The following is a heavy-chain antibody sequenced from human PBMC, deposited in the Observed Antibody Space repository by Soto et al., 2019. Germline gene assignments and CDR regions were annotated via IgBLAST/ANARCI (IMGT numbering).Heavy chain of an antibody. D-gene: IGHD6-19*01. CDR2: ISFDGSNK. CDR1: GFTFRTHG. J-gene: IGHJ4*02. CDR3: AKTLKQWVPDH. Sequence: QVQLVESGGGVVLPGGSLRLSCAASGFTFRTHGMHWVRQAPGKGLEWMAVISFDGSNKYYADSVKGRFTISRDNSNNMMFLQMNSLGADDTAVYYCAKTLKQWVPDHWGKGILVIVSS. V-gene: IGHV3-30*18.